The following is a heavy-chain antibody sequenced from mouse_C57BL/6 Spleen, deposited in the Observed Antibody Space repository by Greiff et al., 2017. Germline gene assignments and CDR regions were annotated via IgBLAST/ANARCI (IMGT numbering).Heavy chain of an antibody. CDR3: ARVNSNLNSFFAD. D-gene: IGHD2-5*01. Sequence: EVNVVESEGGLVQPGSSMKLSCTASGFTFSDYYMAWVRQVPEKGLEWVANINYDGSSTYYLDSLKSRFIISRDNAKNILYLQMSSLKSEDTATYYCARVNSNLNSFFADWGQGTLVTVSA. J-gene: IGHJ3*01. V-gene: IGHV5-16*01. CDR1: GFTFSDYY. CDR2: INYDGSST.